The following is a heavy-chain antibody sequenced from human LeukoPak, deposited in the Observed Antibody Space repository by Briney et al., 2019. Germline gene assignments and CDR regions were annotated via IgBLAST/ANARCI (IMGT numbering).Heavy chain of an antibody. V-gene: IGHV3-30*18. D-gene: IGHD6-13*01. CDR3: AKDPLGYLRSSPGDS. Sequence: GGSLRLSCAASGFTFSSYAMHWVRQAPGKGLEWVATISYDGSNKFCADSVKGRFTISRDNSKNTLYLQMNGLRAEDTAVYYCAKDPLGYLRSSPGDSWGQGTLVTVSS. CDR2: ISYDGSNK. CDR1: GFTFSSYA. J-gene: IGHJ4*02.